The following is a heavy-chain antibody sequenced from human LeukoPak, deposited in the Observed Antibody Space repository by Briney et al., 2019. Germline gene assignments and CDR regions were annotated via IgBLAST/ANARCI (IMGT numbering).Heavy chain of an antibody. CDR1: GLTVSRNY. CDR3: AKGDSSGSYHYFDY. CDR2: IYSGGST. J-gene: IGHJ4*02. V-gene: IGHV3-53*05. Sequence: GGSLTLSCAASGLTVSRNYMSWVRQAPGKGLESVSVIYSGGSTYYAESVRGRFTISRDNSRDTLFLQMSSLRAEDTAVYYCAKGDSSGSYHYFDYWGQGSLITVSS. D-gene: IGHD3-10*01.